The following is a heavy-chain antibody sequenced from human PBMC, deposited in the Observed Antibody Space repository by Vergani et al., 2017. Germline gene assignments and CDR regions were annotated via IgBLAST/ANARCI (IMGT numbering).Heavy chain of an antibody. CDR1: GFTFNIYW. CDR2: INSDGSST. D-gene: IGHD4-23*01. Sequence: EVQLVESGGGLVQPGGSLRLSCAASGFTFNIYWMYWVRQAPGKGLVWVSRINSDGSSTSYADSVKGRFTISRDNAKNTLYLQMNSLRAEDTAVYYCAREGYGGNSGEYFQHWGQGTLVTVSS. J-gene: IGHJ1*01. V-gene: IGHV3-74*01. CDR3: AREGYGGNSGEYFQH.